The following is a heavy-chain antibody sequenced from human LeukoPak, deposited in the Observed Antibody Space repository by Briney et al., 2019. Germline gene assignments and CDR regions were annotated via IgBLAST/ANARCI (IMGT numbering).Heavy chain of an antibody. D-gene: IGHD6-19*01. J-gene: IGHJ3*02. CDR1: GYSFTNYW. CDR3: ARHQREQWLVPPGAFDI. V-gene: IGHV5-51*01. Sequence: GESLKISCMGSGYSFTNYWIGWVRQMPGKGLEWMGIIYPGDSDTRYSPSFQGQVTISADKSISTAYLQWSSLKASDTAMYYYARHQREQWLVPPGAFDIWGQGTMVTVSS. CDR2: IYPGDSDT.